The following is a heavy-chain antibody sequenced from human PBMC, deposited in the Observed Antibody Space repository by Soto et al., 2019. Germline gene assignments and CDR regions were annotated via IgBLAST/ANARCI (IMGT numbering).Heavy chain of an antibody. CDR1: GGSFSGYY. CDR2: INHSGST. Sequence: SETLSLTCAVYGGSFSGYYWSWIRQPPGEGLEWIGEINHSGSTNYNPSLKSRVTISVDTSKNQFPLKLSSVTAADTAVYYCASFLYDFWSGSPNWFDPWGQGTLVTVSS. CDR3: ASFLYDFWSGSPNWFDP. J-gene: IGHJ5*02. D-gene: IGHD3-3*01. V-gene: IGHV4-34*01.